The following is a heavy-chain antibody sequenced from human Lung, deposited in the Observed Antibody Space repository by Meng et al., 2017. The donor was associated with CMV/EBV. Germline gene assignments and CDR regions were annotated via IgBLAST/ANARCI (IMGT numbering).Heavy chain of an antibody. D-gene: IGHD5-12*01. J-gene: IGHJ6*02. Sequence: GEXXKISCAASGFTVSSNYMSWVRQAPGKGLEWVSVIYSGGSTYYADSVKGRFTISRDNSKNTLYLQMNSLRAEDTAVYYCARAMVATYYGMDVWGQGTTVTVSS. V-gene: IGHV3-53*01. CDR1: GFTVSSNY. CDR3: ARAMVATYYGMDV. CDR2: IYSGGST.